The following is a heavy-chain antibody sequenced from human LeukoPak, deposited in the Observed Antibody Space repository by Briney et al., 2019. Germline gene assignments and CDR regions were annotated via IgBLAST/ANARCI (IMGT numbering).Heavy chain of an antibody. J-gene: IGHJ3*02. D-gene: IGHD1-26*01. Sequence: KTGGSLRLSCAASGFTFSSYSMNWVRQAPGKGLEWVSSISSSSSYIYYADSVKGRFTISRDNAKNSLYLQMNSLRAEDTAVYYCACSGKNGNAFDIWGQGTMVTVSS. V-gene: IGHV3-21*01. CDR1: GFTFSSYS. CDR3: ACSGKNGNAFDI. CDR2: ISSSSSYI.